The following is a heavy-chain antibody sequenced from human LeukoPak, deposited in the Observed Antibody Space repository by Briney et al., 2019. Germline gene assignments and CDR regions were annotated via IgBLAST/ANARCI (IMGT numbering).Heavy chain of an antibody. CDR1: GYSSTSYW. D-gene: IGHD3-9*01. J-gene: IGHJ4*02. CDR3: ARVVLTGYRTDLDY. V-gene: IGHV5-51*01. Sequence: GESLKISCKGSGYSSTSYWIGWVRQMPGKGLEWMGILYPGDSDTSYSPSFQGQVTISADKSINTAYLQWSSLKASDTAMYYCARVVLTGYRTDLDYWGQGTLVTVSS. CDR2: LYPGDSDT.